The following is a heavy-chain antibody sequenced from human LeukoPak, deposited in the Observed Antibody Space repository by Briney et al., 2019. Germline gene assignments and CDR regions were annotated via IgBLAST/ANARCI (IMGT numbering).Heavy chain of an antibody. J-gene: IGHJ4*02. CDR3: ARASYDILTGSQTFDY. CDR2: IYYSGST. Sequence: SETLSLTCTVSGGSISSYYWSRIRQPPGKGLEWIGYIYYSGSTHYNPSLKSRVTISVDTSKNQFSLKLSSVTAADTAVYYCARASYDILTGSQTFDYWGQGTLVTVSS. V-gene: IGHV4-59*01. CDR1: GGSISSYY. D-gene: IGHD3-9*01.